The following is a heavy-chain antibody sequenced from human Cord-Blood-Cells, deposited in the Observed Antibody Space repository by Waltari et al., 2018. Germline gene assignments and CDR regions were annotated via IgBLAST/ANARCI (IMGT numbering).Heavy chain of an antibody. D-gene: IGHD6-13*01. CDR1: GFTFSSYS. Sequence: EVQLVESGGGLVKPGGSLRLSCAASGFTFSSYSMNWVRQAPGKGLEWVSSISMSSSYIYYADSVKGRFTISRDNAKNSLYLQMNSLRAEDTAVYYCARDGIAAAEPYFDYWGQGTLVTVSS. J-gene: IGHJ4*02. V-gene: IGHV3-21*01. CDR3: ARDGIAAAEPYFDY. CDR2: ISMSSSYI.